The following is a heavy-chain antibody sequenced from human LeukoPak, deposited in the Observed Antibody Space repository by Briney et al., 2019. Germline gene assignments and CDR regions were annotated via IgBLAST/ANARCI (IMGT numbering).Heavy chain of an antibody. CDR1: GFTFSSYS. J-gene: IGHJ4*02. CDR3: AKDRGAVIDY. CDR2: ISSSSSTI. Sequence: TGGSLRLSCAASGFTFSSYSMNWVRQAPGKGLEWVSYISSSSSTIYYADSVKGRFTISRDNSKNTLYLQMNSLRAEDTAVYYCAKDRGAVIDYWGQGTLVTVSS. D-gene: IGHD1-26*01. V-gene: IGHV3-48*01.